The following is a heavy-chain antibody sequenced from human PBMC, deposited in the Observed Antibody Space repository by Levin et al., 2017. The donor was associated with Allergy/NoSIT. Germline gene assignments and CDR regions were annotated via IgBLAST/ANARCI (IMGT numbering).Heavy chain of an antibody. J-gene: IGHJ5*02. CDR3: ARDSQLDNVDDYYDIGGYSVNWFDP. Sequence: SETLSLTCTVSGGSISYYYWSWIRQPAGKGLEWIGRIYSTGSTNYNPSLKSRLTMSVDTSKNQFSLKLSSVTAADTAVYYGARDSQLDNVDDYYDIGGYSVNWFDPWGQGTLVTVSS. V-gene: IGHV4-4*07. CDR1: GGSISYYY. D-gene: IGHD3-22*01. CDR2: IYSTGST.